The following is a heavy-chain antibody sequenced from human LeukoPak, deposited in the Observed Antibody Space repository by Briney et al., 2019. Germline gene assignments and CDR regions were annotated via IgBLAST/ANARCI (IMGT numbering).Heavy chain of an antibody. V-gene: IGHV3-30-3*01. CDR3: AKVRGGFYDYVWGSYRPFDY. J-gene: IGHJ4*02. Sequence: GRSLRLSCAASGFTFSSYAMHWVRQAPGKGLEWVAVISYDGSNKYYADSVKGRFTISRDNSKNTLYLQMNSLRAEDTAVYYCAKVRGGFYDYVWGSYRPFDYWGQGTLVTVSS. CDR1: GFTFSSYA. D-gene: IGHD3-16*02. CDR2: ISYDGSNK.